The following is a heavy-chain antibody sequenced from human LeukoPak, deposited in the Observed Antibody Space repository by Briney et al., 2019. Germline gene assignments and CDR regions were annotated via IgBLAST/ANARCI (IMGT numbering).Heavy chain of an antibody. CDR3: ARHSMITLDY. V-gene: IGHV4-59*08. CDR1: GGSISSYY. CDR2: IYYSGST. Sequence: SETLSLTCTVSGGSISSYYWSWIRQPPGKGLEWIGYIYYSGSTNYNPSLKSRVTISVDTSKNQFSLKLSSVTAADTAVYYCARHSMITLDYWGQGTLDTVSS. D-gene: IGHD3-16*01. J-gene: IGHJ4*02.